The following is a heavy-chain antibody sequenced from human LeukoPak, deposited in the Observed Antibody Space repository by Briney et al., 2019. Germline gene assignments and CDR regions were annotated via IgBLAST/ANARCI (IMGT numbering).Heavy chain of an antibody. J-gene: IGHJ6*04. D-gene: IGHD2-2*02. CDR3: ARDSPGVVPAAIVDGMDV. Sequence: PGGSLRLSCAASGFTSSSYWMHWVRQAPGKGLVWVSRINSDGSSTSYADSVKGRFTISRDNAKNTLYLQMNSLRAEDTAVYYCARDSPGVVPAAIVDGMDVWGKGTTVTVSS. CDR2: INSDGSST. CDR1: GFTSSSYW. V-gene: IGHV3-74*01.